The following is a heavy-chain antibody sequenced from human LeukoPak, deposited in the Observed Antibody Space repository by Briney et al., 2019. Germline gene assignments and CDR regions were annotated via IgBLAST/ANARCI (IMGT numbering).Heavy chain of an antibody. Sequence: PSETLSLTCTVSGGSISSSSYYWGWIRQPPEKGLEWIGSFYYSGSTYYNPSLKSRVTISVDTSKNQFSLKLSSVTATDTAVYYCARRRSGNSYVDYWGQGTLVTVSS. D-gene: IGHD5-18*01. V-gene: IGHV4-39*01. CDR3: ARRRSGNSYVDY. CDR1: GGSISSSSYY. J-gene: IGHJ4*02. CDR2: FYYSGST.